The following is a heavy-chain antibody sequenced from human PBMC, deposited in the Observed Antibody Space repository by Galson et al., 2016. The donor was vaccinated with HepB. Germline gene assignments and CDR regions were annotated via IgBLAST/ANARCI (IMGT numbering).Heavy chain of an antibody. CDR3: ARNYGSGTYYYYYGMDV. V-gene: IGHV3-53*01. CDR1: GFTVNSYY. J-gene: IGHJ6*02. CDR2: IYSGGST. Sequence: SLRLSCAASGFTVNSYYMSWVRQAPGKGLEWVSSIYSGGSTYYADSVKGRFTISRDNSKNTLYLQMNSLRAEDTAVYYFARNYGSGTYYYYYGMDVWGQGTTVTVSS. D-gene: IGHD3-10*01.